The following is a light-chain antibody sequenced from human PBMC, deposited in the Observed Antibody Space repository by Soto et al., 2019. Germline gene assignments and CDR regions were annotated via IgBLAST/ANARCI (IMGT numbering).Light chain of an antibody. CDR1: QDISSF. V-gene: IGKV1-5*01. CDR2: DAS. Sequence: DVQMTQSPSTLSASVGDRVTISCRASQDISSFLAWYQHKPGKAPKLLIYDASSLESGVPSRFSGSGSGTEFPLTISSLQPDDFATYYCQQYNSYSEAFGQGTKVDIK. CDR3: QQYNSYSEA. J-gene: IGKJ1*01.